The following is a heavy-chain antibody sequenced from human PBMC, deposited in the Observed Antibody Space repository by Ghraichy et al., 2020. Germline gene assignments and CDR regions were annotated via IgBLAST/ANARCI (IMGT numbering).Heavy chain of an antibody. CDR2: IYHSGST. J-gene: IGHJ6*02. CDR1: GYSISSGYY. D-gene: IGHD5-18*01. CDR3: ARTSPEVGYTYGWYYYYGMDV. V-gene: IGHV4-38-2*01. Sequence: SETLSLTCDVSGYSISSGYYWGWVRQPPGKGLEWIGTIYHSGSTYYNPSLKSRITISVDTSKNQFSLKLRSVSAADTAVYYCARTSPEVGYTYGWYYYYGMDVWGQGTTATVSS.